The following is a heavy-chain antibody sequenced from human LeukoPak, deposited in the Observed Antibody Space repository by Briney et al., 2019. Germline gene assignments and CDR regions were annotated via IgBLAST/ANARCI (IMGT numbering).Heavy chain of an antibody. D-gene: IGHD3-22*01. J-gene: IGHJ4*02. V-gene: IGHV3-30-3*01. Sequence: GGSLRLSCAASGFTFSSYATHWVRQAPGKGLEWVAVISYDGSNKYYADSVKGRFTISRDNSKNTLYLQMNSLRAEDTAVYYCARGMDSSGYYMVDYWGQGTLVTVSS. CDR3: ARGMDSSGYYMVDY. CDR2: ISYDGSNK. CDR1: GFTFSSYA.